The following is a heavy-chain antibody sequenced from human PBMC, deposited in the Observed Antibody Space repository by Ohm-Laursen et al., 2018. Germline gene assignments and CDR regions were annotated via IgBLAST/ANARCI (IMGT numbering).Heavy chain of an antibody. CDR3: AKDLTYGVSDY. V-gene: IGHV3-23*01. J-gene: IGHJ4*02. Sequence: GSLRLSCTASGFTFSRCAMSWVRQAPGKGLEWVSAISGSGGSTYYADSVKGRFTISRDNSKNTLYLQMNSLRAEDTAVYYCAKDLTYGVSDYWGQGTLVTVSS. CDR1: GFTFSRCA. D-gene: IGHD4-17*01. CDR2: ISGSGGST.